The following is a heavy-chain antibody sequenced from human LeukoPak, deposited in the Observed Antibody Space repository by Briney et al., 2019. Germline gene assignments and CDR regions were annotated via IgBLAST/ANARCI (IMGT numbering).Heavy chain of an antibody. J-gene: IGHJ6*03. Sequence: PGGSLRLSCAASGFTFDDYGMSWVRQAPGKGLEWVSGINWNGGSTGYADSVKGRFTISRDNAKNSLYLQMNSLRAEDTAVYYCANGAYSYGYYYYMDVWGKGTTVTVSS. CDR2: INWNGGST. CDR3: ANGAYSYGYYYYMDV. D-gene: IGHD5-18*01. CDR1: GFTFDDYG. V-gene: IGHV3-20*04.